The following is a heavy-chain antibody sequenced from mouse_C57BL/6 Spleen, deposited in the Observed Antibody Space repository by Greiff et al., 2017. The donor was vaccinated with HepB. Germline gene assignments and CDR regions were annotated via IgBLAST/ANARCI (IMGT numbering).Heavy chain of an antibody. CDR1: GYTFTDYY. D-gene: IGHD2-2*01. V-gene: IGHV1-26*01. J-gene: IGHJ2*01. Sequence: EVQLQQSGPELVKPGASVKISCKASGYTFTDYYMNWVKQSHGKSLEWIGDINPNNGGTSYNQKFKGKATLTVDKSSSTAYMELRSLTSEDSAVYYCARGGAMVTDYFDYWGQGTTLTVSS. CDR2: INPNNGGT. CDR3: ARGGAMVTDYFDY.